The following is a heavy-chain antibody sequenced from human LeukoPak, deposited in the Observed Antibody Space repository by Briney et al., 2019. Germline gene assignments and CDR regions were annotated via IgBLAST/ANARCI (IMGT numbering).Heavy chain of an antibody. V-gene: IGHV4-59*11. Sequence: PSETLSLTCSVSGGSISSHYWSWIRQPPGKGLEWIGYIFYSGSTDYNPSLKSRVTISVDTSKNQFSLKLSSVTAADTALYYCARGGSWCGYWGQGTLVTVSS. CDR2: IFYSGST. D-gene: IGHD6-13*01. CDR1: GGSISSHY. CDR3: ARGGSWCGY. J-gene: IGHJ4*02.